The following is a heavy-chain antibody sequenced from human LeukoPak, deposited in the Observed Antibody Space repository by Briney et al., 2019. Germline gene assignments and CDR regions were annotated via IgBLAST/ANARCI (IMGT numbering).Heavy chain of an antibody. CDR1: GFTFSSYA. Sequence: GGSLRLFCAASGFTFSSYAMNWVRQAPGRGLEWVSIISGSGDSTYYADSVKGRFTLSRDNSKNTLYLQMNSLRAEDTAVYYCAKGSRHTIFGVIIPFDYWGQGTLVTVSS. CDR2: ISGSGDST. J-gene: IGHJ4*02. V-gene: IGHV3-23*01. D-gene: IGHD3-3*01. CDR3: AKGSRHTIFGVIIPFDY.